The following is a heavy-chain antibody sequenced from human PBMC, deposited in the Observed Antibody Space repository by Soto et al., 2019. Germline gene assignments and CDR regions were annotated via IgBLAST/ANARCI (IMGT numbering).Heavy chain of an antibody. Sequence: QVPLVESGGGVVQPGRSLRLSCAASGFTFGRHGMHWVRQAPGKGLEWVAVILNDGSVKEYADSVKGRFTISRDNSMHTLYLQIDDLRAEDTSVYYCARDDDYPDNGLDYWGQGILVTVSS. V-gene: IGHV3-33*01. CDR1: GFTFGRHG. D-gene: IGHD4-17*01. CDR3: ARDDDYPDNGLDY. J-gene: IGHJ4*02. CDR2: ILNDGSVK.